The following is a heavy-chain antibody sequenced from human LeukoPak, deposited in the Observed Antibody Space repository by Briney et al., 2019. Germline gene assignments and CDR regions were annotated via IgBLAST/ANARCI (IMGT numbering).Heavy chain of an antibody. D-gene: IGHD2-15*01. Sequence: SETLSLTCTVSGGSISSGGYYWSWIRQHPGKGLEWIGYIYYSGSTYYNPSLKSRVTISVDTSKNQFSLKLSSVTAADTAVYYCARGGIIYWYFDLWGRGTLVTVSS. CDR3: ARGGIIYWYFDL. J-gene: IGHJ2*01. V-gene: IGHV4-31*03. CDR2: IYYSGST. CDR1: GGSISSGGYY.